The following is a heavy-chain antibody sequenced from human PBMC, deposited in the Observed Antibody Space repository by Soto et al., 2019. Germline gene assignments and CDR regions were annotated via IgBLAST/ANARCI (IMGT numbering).Heavy chain of an antibody. CDR3: ARGGYYDFWSGYYTNYYHYGMDV. V-gene: IGHV4-34*01. D-gene: IGHD3-3*01. Sequence: TLSLTCAVYGGSFSGYYWSWIRQPPGKGLEWIGEINHSGSTNYNPSLKSRVTISVDTSKNQFSLKLSSVTAADTAVYYCARGGYYDFWSGYYTNYYHYGMDVWGQGTTVTVSS. CDR2: INHSGST. CDR1: GGSFSGYY. J-gene: IGHJ6*02.